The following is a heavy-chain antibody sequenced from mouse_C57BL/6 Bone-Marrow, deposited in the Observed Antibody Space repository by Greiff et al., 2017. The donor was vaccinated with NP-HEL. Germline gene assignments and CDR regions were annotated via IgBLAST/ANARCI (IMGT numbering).Heavy chain of an antibody. V-gene: IGHV1-53*01. D-gene: IGHD1-1*01. CDR3: ARKTTVDWYFDV. Sequence: QVQLQQPGTELVKPGASVKLSCKASGYTFTSYWMHWVKQRPGQGLEWIGNINPSNGGTNYNEKFKSNATLTVDKSSSTAYMQLSSLTSEDSAVYYCARKTTVDWYFDVWGTGTTVTVSS. J-gene: IGHJ1*03. CDR1: GYTFTSYW. CDR2: INPSNGGT.